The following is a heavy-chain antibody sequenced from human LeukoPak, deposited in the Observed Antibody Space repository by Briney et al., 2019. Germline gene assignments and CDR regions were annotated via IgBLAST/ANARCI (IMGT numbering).Heavy chain of an antibody. D-gene: IGHD5-18*01. J-gene: IGHJ4*02. V-gene: IGHV4-30-2*01. CDR2: IYHSGST. CDR3: ARGPPRGYSLTPFFDY. Sequence: SQTLSLTCAVSGDSISSEGYSWSWIRQPPGKGLEWIGYIYHSGSTYYNPSLKSRVTISVDTSKNQFSLKLSSVTAADTAVYYCARGPPRGYSLTPFFDYWGQGTLVTVSS. CDR1: GDSISSEGYS.